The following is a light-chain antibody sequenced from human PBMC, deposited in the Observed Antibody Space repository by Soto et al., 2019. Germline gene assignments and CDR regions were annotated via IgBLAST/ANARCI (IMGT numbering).Light chain of an antibody. J-gene: IGKJ4*01. CDR1: QSVSNY. V-gene: IGKV3-15*01. Sequence: EIVLTQSPATLSLSPGERATLSCRASQSVSNYLAWFQQKPGQAPRLLIYGASTRATGVPARFSGSGSGTEFTLTISSLQSEDFAVYYCQQYALWPLTFGGGTNVEIK. CDR2: GAS. CDR3: QQYALWPLT.